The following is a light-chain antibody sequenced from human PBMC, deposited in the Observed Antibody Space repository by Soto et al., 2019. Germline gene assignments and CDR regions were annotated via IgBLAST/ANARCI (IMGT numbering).Light chain of an antibody. Sequence: QSALTQPASVSGSPGQSIAISCTGTSSDVGSYNSVSWYQQCPGKAPKLILYAVTNRPSGVSNRFSGSKSGTTASLTISGLQAEAEDDYFCSSYTSSATLVFGVGTKLTVL. V-gene: IGLV2-14*01. CDR2: AVT. CDR1: SSDVGSYNS. J-gene: IGLJ2*01. CDR3: SSYTSSATLV.